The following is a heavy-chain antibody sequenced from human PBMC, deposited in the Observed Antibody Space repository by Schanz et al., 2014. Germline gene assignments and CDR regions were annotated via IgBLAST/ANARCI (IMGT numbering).Heavy chain of an antibody. CDR1: GGTFSTYP. V-gene: IGHV1-69*02. J-gene: IGHJ4*02. Sequence: QVQLVQSGAEVKKPGSSMKVSCKASGGTFSTYPINWLRQAPGQGLEWMGRIIPILGIANYAQKFQGRVTITADKSTFTAYMELTSLRSEDTAVYYCASSGAGYSSSWDFDYWGQGTLVTVSS. CDR2: IIPILGIA. CDR3: ASSGAGYSSSWDFDY. D-gene: IGHD6-13*01.